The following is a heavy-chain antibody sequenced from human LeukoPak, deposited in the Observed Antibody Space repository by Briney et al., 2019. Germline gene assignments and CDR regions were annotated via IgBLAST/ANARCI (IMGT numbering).Heavy chain of an antibody. CDR3: ARRRGWYPVDY. D-gene: IGHD6-19*01. CDR1: GGSISGTNW. CDR2: ISLAGQT. Sequence: KASGTLSLTCGVPGGSISGTNWWSWVRQPPGQGLEWIGEISLAGQTNYNPSLNGRVTMSLDKSSNQLSLNLTSVTAADTATYYCARRRGWYPVDYWGQGTLVTVSS. J-gene: IGHJ4*02. V-gene: IGHV4-4*02.